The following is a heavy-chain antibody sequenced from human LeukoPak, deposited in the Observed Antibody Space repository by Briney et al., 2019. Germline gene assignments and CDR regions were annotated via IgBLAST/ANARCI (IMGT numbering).Heavy chain of an antibody. CDR2: ISYDGSNK. CDR3: ARSPYGDYYPDY. D-gene: IGHD4-17*01. CDR1: GFTFSSYA. V-gene: IGHV3-30-3*01. J-gene: IGHJ4*02. Sequence: PGRSLRLSCAASGFTFSSYAMHWVRQAPGKGLEWVAVISYDGSNKYYADSVKGRFTISRDNSKNTLYLQMNSLRAEDTAVYYCARSPYGDYYPDYWGQGTLVTVSS.